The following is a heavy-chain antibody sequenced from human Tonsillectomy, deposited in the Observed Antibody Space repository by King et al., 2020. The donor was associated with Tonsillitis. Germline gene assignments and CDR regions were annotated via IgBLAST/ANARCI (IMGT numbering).Heavy chain of an antibody. V-gene: IGHV3-11*06. J-gene: IGHJ4*02. D-gene: IGHD5-18*01. CDR2: ISASSTYT. CDR1: GFTFSDYY. CDR3: ARDLYFRVDTGVVTSGPFDY. Sequence: VQLVESGGILVKPGGSLRLSCAASGFTFSDYYMNWVRQAPGKGLEWVSYISASSTYTNYADSVKGRFTISRDNAKNSLYLQMDSLRVEDTAVYYCARDLYFRVDTGVVTSGPFDYWGLGTLVTVSS.